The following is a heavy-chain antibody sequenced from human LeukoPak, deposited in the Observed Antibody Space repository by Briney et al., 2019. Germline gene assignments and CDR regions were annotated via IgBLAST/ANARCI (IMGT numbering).Heavy chain of an antibody. V-gene: IGHV3-74*01. CDR1: GFIFSLYW. Sequence: GGSLRLSCKASGFIFSLYWMHWVRQVPGRGLVWVSRINSDGSDTNYADSVKGRFTISRDNAKNTLYLQMNSLRAGDTAVYYCTRGDFYVGAQDYWGQGTLVAVSS. CDR3: TRGDFYVGAQDY. CDR2: INSDGSDT. D-gene: IGHD1-26*01. J-gene: IGHJ4*02.